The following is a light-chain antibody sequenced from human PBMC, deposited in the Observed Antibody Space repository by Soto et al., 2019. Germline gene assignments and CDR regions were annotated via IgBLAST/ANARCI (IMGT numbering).Light chain of an antibody. CDR3: QQSYTAPLT. CDR1: QSISTY. CDR2: AAS. Sequence: DIQMTQSPSSLSASVGDRVTISCRASQSISTYLNWYQQKPGKAPDLLIYAASSLQSGIPPRFSGSGSGTDFTITIMSLQPEDFATYYCQQSYTAPLTFGGGTKVEIK. V-gene: IGKV1-39*01. J-gene: IGKJ4*01.